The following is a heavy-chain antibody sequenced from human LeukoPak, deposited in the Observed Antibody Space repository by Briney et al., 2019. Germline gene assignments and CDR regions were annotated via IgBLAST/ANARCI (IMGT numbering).Heavy chain of an antibody. CDR2: IYYSGTT. CDR3: ARRYSMGWPWYFHL. V-gene: IGHV4-30-4*01. J-gene: IGHJ2*01. CDR1: GGSISSGDYY. Sequence: SQTLSLTCTVSGGSISSGDYYWSWIRQPPGKGLEWIGYIYYSGTTYYNPSLKSRVTISVDTSKNQFSLKLTSVTAADTAVYYCARRYSMGWPWYFHLCCHGTLVTVSS. D-gene: IGHD6-19*01.